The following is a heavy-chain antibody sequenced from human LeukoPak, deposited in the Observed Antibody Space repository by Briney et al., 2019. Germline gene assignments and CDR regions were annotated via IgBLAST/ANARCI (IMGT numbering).Heavy chain of an antibody. J-gene: IGHJ4*02. V-gene: IGHV3-23*01. CDR2: ISGSGGTT. Sequence: GGSLRLSCAASGFTFTSYGMNWVRQAPGKGLEWVSVISGSGGTTYYADSVKGRYTISRDNSKSMLYLQMNSRRAEDTAVYYCAREILLDYWGQGTLVTVSS. CDR3: AREILLDY. CDR1: GFTFTSYG. D-gene: IGHD2/OR15-2a*01.